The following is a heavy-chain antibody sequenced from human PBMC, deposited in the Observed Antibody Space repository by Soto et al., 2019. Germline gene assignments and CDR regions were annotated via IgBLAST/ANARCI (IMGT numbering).Heavy chain of an antibody. Sequence: QVQLQQWGVGLLKPSETLSLTCVVYGGSLSGYYWSWIRQPPGKGLEWIGEIKDGGLTNYSPSLKSRATISADTPKNQFSLKLHSVTAADRAVYYCARGQEGVVATHWDQGTLVTVSS. D-gene: IGHD5-12*01. CDR1: GGSLSGYY. CDR3: ARGQEGVVATH. V-gene: IGHV4-34*01. J-gene: IGHJ4*02. CDR2: IKDGGLT.